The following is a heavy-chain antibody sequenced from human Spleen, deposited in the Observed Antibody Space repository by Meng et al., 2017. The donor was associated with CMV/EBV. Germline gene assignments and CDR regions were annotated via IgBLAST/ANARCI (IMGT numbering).Heavy chain of an antibody. V-gene: IGHV1-46*01. CDR2: INPSGGST. D-gene: IGHD3/OR15-3a*01. CDR1: GYSYASYY. Sequence: VQLGPAGDEVKQPVYAVRIASSATGYSYASYYVHWVREAPGQGLEWMGIINPSGGSTSYAQKFQGRVTMTRDTSTSTVYMGLSSLGSEDTAVYYCARDYNFWGMDVWGQGTTVIVSS. J-gene: IGHJ6*02. CDR3: ARDYNFWGMDV.